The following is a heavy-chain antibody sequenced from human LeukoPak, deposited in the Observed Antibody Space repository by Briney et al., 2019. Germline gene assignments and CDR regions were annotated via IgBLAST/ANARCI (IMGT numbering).Heavy chain of an antibody. CDR1: GGTFSSYA. CDR3: ARDSLGPFGEDAFDI. D-gene: IGHD3-10*01. Sequence: ASVKVSCKASGGTFSSYAISWVRQAPGQGLEWMGGIIPIFGTANYAQKLQGRVTMTTDTSTSTAYMELRSLRSDDTAVYYCARDSLGPFGEDAFDIWGQGTMVTVSS. V-gene: IGHV1-69*05. J-gene: IGHJ3*02. CDR2: IIPIFGTA.